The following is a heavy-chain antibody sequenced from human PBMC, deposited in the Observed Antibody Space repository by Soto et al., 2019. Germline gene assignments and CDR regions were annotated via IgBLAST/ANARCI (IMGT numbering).Heavy chain of an antibody. CDR3: ARRVHGNYGNWLDP. CDR2: IYYSGST. Sequence: SETLSLTCTVSGGSISTYYWNWIRQPPGKALEWIGSIYYSGSTNYNPSLKSRVTISVDTSKNQFSLKLSSVTAADTAVYYCARRVHGNYGNWLDPWGQGTLVTVSS. CDR1: GGSISTYY. J-gene: IGHJ5*02. V-gene: IGHV4-59*08. D-gene: IGHD4-17*01.